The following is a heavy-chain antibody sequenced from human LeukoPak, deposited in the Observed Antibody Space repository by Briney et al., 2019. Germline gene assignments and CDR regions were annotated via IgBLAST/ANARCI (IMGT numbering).Heavy chain of an antibody. D-gene: IGHD3/OR15-3a*01. J-gene: IGHJ2*01. CDR1: GFLFSSHG. Sequence: GGSLRLSCAASGFLFSSHGMSWVRQAPGKGPEWVSSISSGSDYTFYADSVRGRFTIFRDNSKNTMYLQVNSLRVGDTAVYYCAKIGVIGHWYYDLWGRGTLVTVSS. CDR3: AKIGVIGHWYYDL. CDR2: ISSGSDYT. V-gene: IGHV3-23*01.